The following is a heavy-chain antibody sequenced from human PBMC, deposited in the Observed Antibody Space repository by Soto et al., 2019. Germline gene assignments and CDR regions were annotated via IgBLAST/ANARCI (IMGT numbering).Heavy chain of an antibody. CDR2: IYHSGST. V-gene: IGHV4-4*02. CDR1: GGSISSSNW. Sequence: QVQLQESGPGLVKPSGTLSLTCAVSGGSISSSNWWSWVRQPPGKGLEWIGEIYHSGSTNYNPSLRRRATISVDKSKNQFSLKLSSVTAADTAVYYCARTDSSSWKNWFDPWGQGTLVTVSS. D-gene: IGHD6-13*01. CDR3: ARTDSSSWKNWFDP. J-gene: IGHJ5*02.